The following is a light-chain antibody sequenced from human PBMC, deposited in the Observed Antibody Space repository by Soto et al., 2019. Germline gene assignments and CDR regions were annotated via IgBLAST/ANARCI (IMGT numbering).Light chain of an antibody. CDR1: QSISSW. Sequence: DIHMTQSPSTLSASVGYRFTITCRASQSISSWLAWYQQKPGKAPKLLIYKASSLESGVPSRFSGSGSGTEFTLTISSPQPDDSATYYCQQYNSYWTFGQGTKVDIK. V-gene: IGKV1-5*03. CDR3: QQYNSYWT. CDR2: KAS. J-gene: IGKJ1*01.